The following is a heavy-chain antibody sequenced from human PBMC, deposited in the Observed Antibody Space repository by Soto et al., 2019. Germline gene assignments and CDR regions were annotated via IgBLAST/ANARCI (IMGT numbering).Heavy chain of an antibody. CDR3: ARDSYSSGWYYFDY. J-gene: IGHJ4*02. CDR2: INHSGST. V-gene: IGHV4-34*01. Sequence: SETLSLTCAVYGGSFSGYYWSWIRKPPGKGLEWIGEINHSGSTNYNPSLKSRVTISVDTSKNQFSLKLSSVTAADTAVYYCARDSYSSGWYYFDYWGQGTLVTVPS. D-gene: IGHD6-19*01. CDR1: GGSFSGYY.